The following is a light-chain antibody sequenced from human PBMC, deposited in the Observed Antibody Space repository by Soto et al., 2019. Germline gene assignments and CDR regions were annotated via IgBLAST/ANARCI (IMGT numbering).Light chain of an antibody. Sequence: DIQMNQSPSTLSASVGDRVTITCRASQSISSWLAWYQQKPGKAPKLLIYDASSLESGVPSRFSGSGSGTEFTLTISSLQPDDFATYYCQQYNHYWTFGQGTKVDIK. CDR2: DAS. CDR1: QSISSW. V-gene: IGKV1-5*01. CDR3: QQYNHYWT. J-gene: IGKJ1*01.